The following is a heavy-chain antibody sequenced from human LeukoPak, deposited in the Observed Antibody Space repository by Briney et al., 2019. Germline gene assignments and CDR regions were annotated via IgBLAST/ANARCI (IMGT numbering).Heavy chain of an antibody. V-gene: IGHV3-30*02. CDR2: TRYDGSDK. J-gene: IGHJ6*03. D-gene: IGHD2-2*01. CDR1: GFTFSAFG. CDR3: AKEGYCSNKSCSNHPYYYYYYMDV. Sequence: PGGSLRLSCATSGFTFSAFGMHWVRQAPGKGLEWVAFTRYDGSDKFHVDSVKGRLTISGDNSRNTLYLQMNRLRPEDTPVYYCAKEGYCSNKSCSNHPYYYYYYMDVWGKGTTVSVSS.